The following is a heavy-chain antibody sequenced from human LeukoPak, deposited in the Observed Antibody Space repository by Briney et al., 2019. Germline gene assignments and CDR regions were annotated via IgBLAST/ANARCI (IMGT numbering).Heavy chain of an antibody. J-gene: IGHJ5*02. CDR3: ARADGLA. CDR2: IYYSGST. D-gene: IGHD3-9*01. CDR1: GGSISSGDYY. V-gene: IGHV4-30-4*01. Sequence: PSETLSLTCTVSGGSISSGDYYWSWIRQPPGKGLEWIGHIYYSGSTYYNPSLKSRVAISVDTSKNQFSLKLSSVTAADTAVYYCARADGLAWGQGTLVTVPS.